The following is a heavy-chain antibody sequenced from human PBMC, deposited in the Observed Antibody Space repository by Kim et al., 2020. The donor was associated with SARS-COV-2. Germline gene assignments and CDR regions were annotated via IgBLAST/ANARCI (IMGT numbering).Heavy chain of an antibody. Sequence: GGSLRLSCAASGFTFSSYWMSWVRQAPGKGLLWVANIKQDGSEKYYVASMKGRFTISRDNGKNSLYLQMNSLRAEDAAVYYCARDGYCSNGVCYSDLSAFVIWGQGTMVT. CDR1: GFTFSSYW. J-gene: IGHJ3*02. V-gene: IGHV3-7*01. CDR2: IKQDGSEK. CDR3: ARDGYCSNGVCYSDLSAFVI. D-gene: IGHD2-8*01.